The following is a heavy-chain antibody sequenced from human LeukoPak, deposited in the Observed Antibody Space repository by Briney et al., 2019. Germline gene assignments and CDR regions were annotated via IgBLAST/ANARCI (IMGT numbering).Heavy chain of an antibody. CDR1: GFTFSSYW. D-gene: IGHD3-3*01. J-gene: IGHJ6*02. V-gene: IGHV3-21*01. CDR3: ATTYYDFWSGYYTYYYYYGMDV. CDR2: ISSSSSYI. Sequence: GGSLRLSCAASGFTFSSYWMSWVRQAPGKGLEWVSSISSSSSYIYYADSVKGRFTISRDNAKNSLYLQMNSLRAEDTAVYYCATTYYDFWSGYYTYYYYYGMDVWGQGTTVTVSS.